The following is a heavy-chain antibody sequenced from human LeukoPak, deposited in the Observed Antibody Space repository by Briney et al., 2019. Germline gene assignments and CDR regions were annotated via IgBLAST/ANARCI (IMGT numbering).Heavy chain of an antibody. V-gene: IGHV4-30-2*01. J-gene: IGHJ4*02. CDR1: GGSISSGGYS. Sequence: SQTLSLTCAVSGGSISSGGYSWSWIRQPPGKGLEWIGYIYHSGSTYYNLSLKSRVTISVDRSKNQFSLKLSSVTAADTAVYYCARAFPDGSGSYYFDYWGQGTLVTVSS. D-gene: IGHD3-10*01. CDR3: ARAFPDGSGSYYFDY. CDR2: IYHSGST.